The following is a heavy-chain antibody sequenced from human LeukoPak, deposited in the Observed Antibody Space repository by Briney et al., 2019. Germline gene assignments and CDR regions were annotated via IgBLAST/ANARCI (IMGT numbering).Heavy chain of an antibody. V-gene: IGHV3-30-3*01. CDR3: ARDSNYGWFDP. J-gene: IGHJ5*02. CDR2: ISYDGSNK. CDR1: GFTFSSYA. Sequence: GGPLRLSCAASGFTFSSYAMHWVRQAPGKGLEWVAVISYDGSNKYYADSVKGRFTISRDNAKNSLYLQMNSLRAEDTAVYYCARDSNYGWFDPWGQGTLVTVSS. D-gene: IGHD4-11*01.